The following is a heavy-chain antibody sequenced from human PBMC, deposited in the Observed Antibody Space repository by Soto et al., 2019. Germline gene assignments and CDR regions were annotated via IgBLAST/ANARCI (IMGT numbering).Heavy chain of an antibody. CDR1: GFTFSNYA. CDR2: ISGSGGST. D-gene: IGHD6-19*01. CDR3: ASRSSGWYFDY. V-gene: IGHV3-23*01. Sequence: EVQLLESGGGLVQPGGSLRLSCAASGFTFSNYAISWVRQAPGKGLEWVSIISGSGGSTYYADSVKGRFIISRDNSKNTLYLKMNSLRAEDTALYYCASRSSGWYFDYWGQGTLVTVSS. J-gene: IGHJ4*02.